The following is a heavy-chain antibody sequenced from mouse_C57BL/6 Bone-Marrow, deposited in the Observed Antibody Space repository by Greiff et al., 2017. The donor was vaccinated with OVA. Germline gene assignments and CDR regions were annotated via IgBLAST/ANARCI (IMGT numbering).Heavy chain of an antibody. Sequence: QVQLQQSGPGLVQPSQSLSITCTVSGFSLTSYGVRWVRQSPGKGLEWLGVIWSGGSTDYNAAFISRLSISKDNSKSQVFFKMNRLQADDTAIYYCASYYGNYVGYFDVWGTGTTVTVSS. CDR3: ASYYGNYVGYFDV. D-gene: IGHD2-1*01. CDR1: GFSLTSYG. CDR2: IWSGGST. J-gene: IGHJ1*03. V-gene: IGHV2-2*01.